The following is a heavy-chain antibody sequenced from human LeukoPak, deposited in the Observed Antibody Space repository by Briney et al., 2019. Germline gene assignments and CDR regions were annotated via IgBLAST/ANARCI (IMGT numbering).Heavy chain of an antibody. D-gene: IGHD3-22*01. V-gene: IGHV4-39*01. CDR1: GGSISNSGYY. CDR2: IYSRGTT. J-gene: IGHJ4*02. CDR3: ARLGASSGYYDY. Sequence: PSETLSLTCTVSGGSISNSGYYWGWIRQPPGKWLEWIGSIYSRGTTYYNPSLKSRVTISLDTSKNQFSLKLSSGTAADTAVYYCARLGASSGYYDYWGQGTLVTVSS.